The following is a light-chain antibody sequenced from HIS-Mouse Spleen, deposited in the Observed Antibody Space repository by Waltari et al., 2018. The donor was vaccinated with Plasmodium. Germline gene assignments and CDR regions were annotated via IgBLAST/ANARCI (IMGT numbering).Light chain of an antibody. V-gene: IGKV3-15*01. CDR2: GAS. CDR3: QQYNNWSFT. CDR1: QSVSSN. J-gene: IGKJ3*01. Sequence: EIEITQAPDTLSVSPGEIATLSCRASQSVSSNLAWYQQKPGQAPRLLIYGASTRATGIPARFSGSGSGTEFTLTISSLQSEDFAVYYCQQYNNWSFTFGPGTKVDIK.